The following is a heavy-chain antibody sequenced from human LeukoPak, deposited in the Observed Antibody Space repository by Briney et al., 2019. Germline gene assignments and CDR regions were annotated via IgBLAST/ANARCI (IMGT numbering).Heavy chain of an antibody. D-gene: IGHD1-26*01. CDR3: AKDHTVGATFGVYFDY. V-gene: IGHV3-23*01. J-gene: IGHJ4*02. CDR1: VFTFSSYG. Sequence: PGGTLRLSCEASVFTFSSYGTSWVRQAPWKGLEWVSGISGSGGSIYYADSLKGRFTISKHNSKNTLYLKRTSLRAEDTAVYYCAKDHTVGATFGVYFDYWGQGTLVTVSS. CDR2: ISGSGGSI.